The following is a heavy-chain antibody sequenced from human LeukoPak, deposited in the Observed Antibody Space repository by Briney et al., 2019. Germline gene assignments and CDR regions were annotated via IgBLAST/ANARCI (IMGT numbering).Heavy chain of an antibody. D-gene: IGHD3-9*01. CDR2: IYHSGST. CDR1: GYSISSGYY. J-gene: IGHJ3*02. Sequence: PSETLSLTCAVSGYSISSGYYWGWIRQPPGKGLEWIGRIYHSGSTYYNPSLKRRVTISVDTSKKQFSLKLSSVPAADTAVYYCARTAPSSDILTGPADAFDIWGQGTMVTVSS. CDR3: ARTAPSSDILTGPADAFDI. V-gene: IGHV4-38-2*01.